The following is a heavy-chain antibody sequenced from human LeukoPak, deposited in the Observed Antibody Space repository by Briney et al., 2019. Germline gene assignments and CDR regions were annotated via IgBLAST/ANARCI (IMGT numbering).Heavy chain of an antibody. V-gene: IGHV4-4*07. Sequence: SETLSLTCTVSGGSISSYYWSWIRQPAGKGLEWIGRIYISGSTNYNPSLKSRVTISVDTSKNQFSLKLSSVTAADTAVYYCARHRKQWLSCDYWGQGTLVTVSS. CDR1: GGSISSYY. D-gene: IGHD6-19*01. J-gene: IGHJ4*02. CDR2: IYISGST. CDR3: ARHRKQWLSCDY.